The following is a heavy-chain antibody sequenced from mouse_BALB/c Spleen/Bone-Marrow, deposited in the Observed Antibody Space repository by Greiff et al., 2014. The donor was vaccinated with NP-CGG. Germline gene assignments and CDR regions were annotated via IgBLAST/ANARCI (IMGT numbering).Heavy chain of an antibody. V-gene: IGHV1-61*01. Sequence: QGQLKESGAGLVRPGASVKLFCKASGSSFTIYWMKWGEQRPGQGLGWIGMILPSDIETRLNQKFKDKATLTVDKSSNTAYMQLSSPTSEDSAVYYCARGKITAFAYWGQGTLVTVSA. D-gene: IGHD2-4*01. CDR2: ILPSDIET. J-gene: IGHJ3*01. CDR3: ARGKITAFAY. CDR1: GSSFTIYW.